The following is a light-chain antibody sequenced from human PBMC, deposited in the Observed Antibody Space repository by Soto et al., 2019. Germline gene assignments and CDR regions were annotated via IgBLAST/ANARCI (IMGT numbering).Light chain of an antibody. CDR1: RSISSDN. J-gene: IGKJ1*01. V-gene: IGKV3-20*01. Sequence: IELTQSPGTLSLSPGDRATLSCRASRSISSDNVAWYQQKPGQAPRLIIYGASMRATGVPDRISGSGSGTDFTLTISRLEPEDFAGYYCQQYGGSPPTFGQGTKVDI. CDR2: GAS. CDR3: QQYGGSPPT.